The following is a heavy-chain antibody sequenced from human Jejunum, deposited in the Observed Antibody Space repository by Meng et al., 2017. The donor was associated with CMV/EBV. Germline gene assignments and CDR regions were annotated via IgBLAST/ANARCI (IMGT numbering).Heavy chain of an antibody. CDR3: ARMLDFWSGYPGGYYYYGLDA. Sequence: YSMNWVSQAPGTGLEWVSSISSSGSYIYHADSVKGRFTISRDNAKNSLYLQMNSLRAEDTAVYYCARMLDFWSGYPGGYYYYGLDAWGQGTTVTVSS. V-gene: IGHV3-21*01. D-gene: IGHD3-3*01. CDR2: ISSSGSYI. CDR1: YS. J-gene: IGHJ6*02.